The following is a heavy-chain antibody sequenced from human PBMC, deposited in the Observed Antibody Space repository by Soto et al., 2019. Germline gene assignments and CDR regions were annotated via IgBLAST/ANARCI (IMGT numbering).Heavy chain of an antibody. D-gene: IGHD3-3*01. CDR1: GFTFSSYS. CDR2: ISSSSSYI. CDR3: ARDREEVERFLEIYYMDV. V-gene: IGHV3-21*01. Sequence: EVQLVESGGGLVKPGGSLRLSCAASGFTFSSYSMNWVRQAPGKGLEWVSSISSSSSYIYYADSVKGRFTISRDNAKNSLYLQMNSLRAEDKAVYYCARDREEVERFLEIYYMDVWCKGTTVTVSS. J-gene: IGHJ6*03.